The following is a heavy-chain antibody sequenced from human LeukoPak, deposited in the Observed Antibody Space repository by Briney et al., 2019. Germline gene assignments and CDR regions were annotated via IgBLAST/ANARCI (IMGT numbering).Heavy chain of an antibody. V-gene: IGHV3-48*03. CDR2: ISSSGSTI. D-gene: IGHD6-13*01. Sequence: PGGSLRLSCAASGFTFSSYEMNWVRQAPGKGLEWVSYISSSGSTIYYADSVKGRFTISRDNAKSSLYLQMNSLRAEDTAVYYCAREAASDNPYFDYWGQGTLVTVSS. J-gene: IGHJ4*02. CDR3: AREAASDNPYFDY. CDR1: GFTFSSYE.